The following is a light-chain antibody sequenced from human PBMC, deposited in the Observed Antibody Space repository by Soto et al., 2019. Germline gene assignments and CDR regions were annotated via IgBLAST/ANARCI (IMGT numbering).Light chain of an antibody. Sequence: QSALTQPASVSGAPGQSITISCTGTSSDIGTYNYVSWFQHHPGKAPKLIIFEVSNRPSGISDRFSGFKSANTAYLTISGVQHEDEDDYHCSSYTTLKTVVFGGGTKVTVL. CDR3: SSYTTLKTVV. V-gene: IGLV2-14*01. J-gene: IGLJ2*01. CDR2: EVS. CDR1: SSDIGTYNY.